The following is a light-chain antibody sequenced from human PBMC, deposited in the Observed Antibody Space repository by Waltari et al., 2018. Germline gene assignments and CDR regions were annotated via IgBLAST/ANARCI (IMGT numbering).Light chain of an antibody. CDR1: NIESKS. Sequence: SYVLTQPPSVSVAPGETARITCGGNNIESKSVHWYRQRPGQAPVLFISYDNDRAAGIPERFSGSNSGNTATLTISRVEAGDEADYYCQVWDANTDPGVFGTGTEVTVL. CDR3: QVWDANTDPGV. CDR2: YDN. J-gene: IGLJ1*01. V-gene: IGLV3-21*01.